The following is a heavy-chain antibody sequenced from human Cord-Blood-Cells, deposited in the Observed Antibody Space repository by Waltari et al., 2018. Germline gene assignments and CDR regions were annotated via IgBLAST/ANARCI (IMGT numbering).Heavy chain of an antibody. CDR2: IYYSVST. CDR1: GGSISSSIYH. CDR3: ARHEDGDYAGY. Sequence: QLQLQESGPGLVKPSETLSLPGTVSGGSISSSIYHWGWIRQTPGKGLEWIGSIYYSVSTYYNPSLKSRVTISVDTSKNQFSLKLSSVTAADTAVYYCARHEDGDYAGYWGQGTLVTVSS. J-gene: IGHJ4*02. V-gene: IGHV4-39*01. D-gene: IGHD4-17*01.